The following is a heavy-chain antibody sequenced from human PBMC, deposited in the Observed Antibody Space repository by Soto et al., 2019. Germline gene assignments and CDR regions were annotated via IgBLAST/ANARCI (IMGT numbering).Heavy chain of an antibody. J-gene: IGHJ4*02. CDR2: IIPILGIA. Sequence: SVKVSCKASGGTFSSYTISWVRQALGQGLEWMGRIIPILGIANYAQKFQGRVTITADKSTSTAYMELSSLRSEDTAVYYCARGDVATTNPYWGQGTLVTVSS. CDR1: GGTFSSYT. D-gene: IGHD5-12*01. V-gene: IGHV1-69*02. CDR3: ARGDVATTNPY.